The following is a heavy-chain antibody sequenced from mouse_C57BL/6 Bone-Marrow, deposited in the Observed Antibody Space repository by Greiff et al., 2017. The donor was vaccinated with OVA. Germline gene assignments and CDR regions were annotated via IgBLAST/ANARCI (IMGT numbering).Heavy chain of an antibody. CDR2: IHPNSGST. V-gene: IGHV1-64*01. D-gene: IGHD1-1*01. CDR3: AIIATVVADSYAMDY. CDR1: GYTFTSYW. Sequence: QVQLQQPGAELVKPGASVKLSCKASGYTFTSYWMHWVKQRPGQGLEWIGMIHPNSGSTNYNEKFKSKATLTVDKSSSTAYMQLSSLTSEYSAVYYCAIIATVVADSYAMDYWGQGTSVTVSA. J-gene: IGHJ4*01.